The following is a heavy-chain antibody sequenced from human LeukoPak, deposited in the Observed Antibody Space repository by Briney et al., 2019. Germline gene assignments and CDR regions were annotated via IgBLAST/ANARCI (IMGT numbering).Heavy chain of an antibody. Sequence: SETLSLTCTVSGGSISSSSYYWGWSRQPPGKGLERIGSIYYSGSTYYNPSLKSRVTICVDTAKNQFSMKLRYVSGADTALVYCARHFSSSVYDFWSAPPEPALNTWGQGTLVTVSS. J-gene: IGHJ5*02. CDR2: IYYSGST. V-gene: IGHV4-39*01. CDR1: GGSISSSSYY. CDR3: ARHFSSSVYDFWSAPPEPALNT. D-gene: IGHD3-3*01.